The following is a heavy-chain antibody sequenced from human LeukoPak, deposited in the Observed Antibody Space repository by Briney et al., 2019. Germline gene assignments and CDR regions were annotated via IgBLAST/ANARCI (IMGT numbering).Heavy chain of an antibody. CDR1: GFTFSSYW. CDR3: AKALGELSFIIDY. D-gene: IGHD3-16*02. J-gene: IGHJ4*02. V-gene: IGHV3-7*03. CDR2: IKQDGGEK. Sequence: PGGSLRLSCAASGFTFSSYWMSWVRQAPGKGLEWVANIKQDGGEKYYVDSVKGRFTISRDNAKNTLYLQMNSLRAGDTALYYCAKALGELSFIIDYWGQGTLVTVSS.